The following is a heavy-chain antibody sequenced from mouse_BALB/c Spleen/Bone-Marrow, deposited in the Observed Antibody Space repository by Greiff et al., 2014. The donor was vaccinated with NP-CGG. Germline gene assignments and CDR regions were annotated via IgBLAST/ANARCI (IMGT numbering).Heavy chain of an antibody. J-gene: IGHJ1*01. Sequence: EVMLVESGGDLVKPGGSLKLSCAASGFTFSSYGMSWVRQTPDKRLEWVATISSGGSFTYYPDSVKGRFTISRDNAKNTLFLQMSSLKTEDTAMYYCVSPHYHGSNPWWYFDVWGAGTTVTVSS. V-gene: IGHV5-6*02. CDR1: GFTFSSYG. D-gene: IGHD1-1*01. CDR2: ISSGGSFT. CDR3: VSPHYHGSNPWWYFDV.